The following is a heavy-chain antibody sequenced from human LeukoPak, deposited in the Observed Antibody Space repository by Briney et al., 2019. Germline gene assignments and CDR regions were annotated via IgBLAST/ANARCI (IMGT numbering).Heavy chain of an antibody. D-gene: IGHD1-7*01. J-gene: IGHJ4*02. CDR2: IYYSGST. Sequence: SETLSLTCTVSGGSISSYYWSWIRQPPGKGLEWIGSIYYSGSTYYNPSLKSRVTISVDTSKNQFSLKLSSVTAADTAVYYCARLGWNYLFDYWGQGTLVTVSS. CDR1: GGSISSYY. V-gene: IGHV4-39*01. CDR3: ARLGWNYLFDY.